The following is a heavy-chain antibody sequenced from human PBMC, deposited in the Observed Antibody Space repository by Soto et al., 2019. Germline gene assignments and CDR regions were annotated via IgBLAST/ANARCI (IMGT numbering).Heavy chain of an antibody. CDR1: GFTFSSYG. D-gene: IGHD4-17*01. CDR3: ARAGDYGDYYYYYGMDV. J-gene: IGHJ6*02. CDR2: IWYDGSNK. Sequence: GGSLRLSCAASGFTFSSYGMHWVRQAPGKGLEWVAVIWYDGSNKYYADSVKGRFTISRDNSKNTLYLQMNSLRAGDTAVYYCARAGDYGDYYYYYGMDVWGQGTTVTVS. V-gene: IGHV3-33*01.